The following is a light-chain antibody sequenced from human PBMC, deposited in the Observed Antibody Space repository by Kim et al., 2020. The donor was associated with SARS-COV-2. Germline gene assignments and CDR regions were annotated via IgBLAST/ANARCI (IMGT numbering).Light chain of an antibody. V-gene: IGKV1-5*03. CDR3: LRYNNYPYT. CDR2: KTS. J-gene: IGKJ2*01. CDR1: QSISGW. Sequence: GDRVTITCRASQSISGWLAWYQKKPGKAPEPLIYKTSILERGVPSRFSGSGSGTDFTLTISSLQPDDFATYYCLRYNNYPYTFGLGTKLEI.